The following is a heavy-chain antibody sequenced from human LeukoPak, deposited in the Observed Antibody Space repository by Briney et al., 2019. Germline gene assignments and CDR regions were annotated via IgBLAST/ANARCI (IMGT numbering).Heavy chain of an antibody. J-gene: IGHJ4*02. CDR1: GYTFTSYD. D-gene: IGHD3-22*01. Sequence: ASVKVSCKASGYTFTSYDINWVRQATGQGLEWMGWMNPNSGNTGYAQKFQGRVTITRNTSISTAYMELSSLRSEDTAVYYCARGRNKYYDSSGYNSLDYWGQGTLVTVSS. CDR3: ARGRNKYYDSSGYNSLDY. V-gene: IGHV1-8*03. CDR2: MNPNSGNT.